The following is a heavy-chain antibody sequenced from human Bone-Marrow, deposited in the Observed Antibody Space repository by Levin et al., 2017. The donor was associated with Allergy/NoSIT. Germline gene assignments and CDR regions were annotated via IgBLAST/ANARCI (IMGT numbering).Heavy chain of an antibody. D-gene: IGHD3-22*01. Sequence: TSETLSLTCTVSSGSIRSHYWSWIRQPPGKGLEWIAYIYYNGDTNYNPSLRSRVTISVDTSKNEFSLRLSSVTAADTAVYYCAGEVRTSGYLTWFHPWGQGTLVTVSS. V-gene: IGHV4-59*11. CDR1: SGSIRSHY. CDR3: AGEVRTSGYLTWFHP. J-gene: IGHJ5*02. CDR2: IYYNGDT.